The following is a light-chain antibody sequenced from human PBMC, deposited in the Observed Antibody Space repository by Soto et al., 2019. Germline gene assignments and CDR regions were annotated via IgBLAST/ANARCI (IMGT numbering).Light chain of an antibody. V-gene: IGKV3-20*01. J-gene: IGKJ1*01. CDR2: AAS. CDR3: QQYGTSPWT. Sequence: EMVLTQSPGTLSLSPGERATLSCRASQSVGSNYVAWYQQKPGQAPRLLIFAASSRANGIPDRFSGSGSGSDFTLTIGRLEPEDFAVYYCQQYGTSPWTFGQGTKLEIK. CDR1: QSVGSNY.